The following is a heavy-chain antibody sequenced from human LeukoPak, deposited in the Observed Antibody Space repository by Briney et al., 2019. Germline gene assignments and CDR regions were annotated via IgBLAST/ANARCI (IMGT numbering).Heavy chain of an antibody. V-gene: IGHV1-46*01. Sequence: ASVKVSCKASGDTFTSYYIHWVRRAPGQGLEWMGIINPSGGSASYAQMFQGRLTVTRDTSTSTVYMELSSLRSEDTAVYYCARTAVTGTGYFDYWGQGTLVTVSS. D-gene: IGHD6-19*01. CDR2: INPSGGSA. J-gene: IGHJ4*02. CDR1: GDTFTSYY. CDR3: ARTAVTGTGYFDY.